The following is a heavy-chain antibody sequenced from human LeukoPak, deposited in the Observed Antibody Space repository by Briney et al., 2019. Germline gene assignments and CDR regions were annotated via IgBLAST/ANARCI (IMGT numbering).Heavy chain of an antibody. Sequence: GGSLRLSCAASGFTFSSYGMHWVRQAPGKGLEWVAVIWYDGSNKYYADSVKGRFTISRDNSKNTLYLQMNSLRAEDTAVYYCARVKGYYDIWRFDPWGQGTLVTVSS. D-gene: IGHD3-3*01. CDR1: GFTFSSYG. J-gene: IGHJ5*02. V-gene: IGHV3-33*01. CDR2: IWYDGSNK. CDR3: ARVKGYYDIWRFDP.